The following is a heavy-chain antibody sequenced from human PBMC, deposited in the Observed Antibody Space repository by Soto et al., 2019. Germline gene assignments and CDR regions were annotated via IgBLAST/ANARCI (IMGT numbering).Heavy chain of an antibody. Sequence: GASVKVSCKAFGYNFANYAMHWMRQAPGQRPEWMGLINAGNGNTSYSKKFQGRVTMTRNTPISTAYMELSSLRSEDTAVYYCAIGVGVTIFPSDYYYYYMDVWGKGTTVTVSS. D-gene: IGHD3-3*01. CDR1: GYNFANYA. CDR2: INAGNGNT. CDR3: AIGVGVTIFPSDYYYYYMDV. J-gene: IGHJ6*03. V-gene: IGHV1-3*01.